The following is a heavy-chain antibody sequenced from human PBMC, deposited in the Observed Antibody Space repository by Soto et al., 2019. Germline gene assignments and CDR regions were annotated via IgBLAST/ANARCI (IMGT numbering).Heavy chain of an antibody. V-gene: IGHV4-38-2*02. D-gene: IGHD2-2*01. CDR2: IYHSGST. CDR1: GYSISSGYY. Sequence: QVQLQESGPGLVKPSETLSLTCAVSGYSISSGYYWGWIRQPPGKGLEWIGSIYHSGSTYYNPSLKSRVTISVDTSKNQSSRKLSSVTAADTAVYYCARDSVVVVPAAPPIPYCYYGMDVWGQGTTVTVSS. J-gene: IGHJ6*02. CDR3: ARDSVVVVPAAPPIPYCYYGMDV.